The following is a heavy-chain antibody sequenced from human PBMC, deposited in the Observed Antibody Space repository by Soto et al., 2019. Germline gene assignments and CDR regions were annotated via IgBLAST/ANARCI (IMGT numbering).Heavy chain of an antibody. CDR3: SSDRIISTFGGDTYYYGIKV. CDR2: ILHSGKT. D-gene: IGHD3-16*01. Sequence: QLQLQESGSGLVKPSQTLSLTCAVSGGAISSGGYSWSWIRQPPGKGLEWIGNILHSGKTNYNPSLKSRITMSVDRSKNHFSLTLSSVAAADTAVYYCSSDRIISTFGGDTYYYGIKVWGQGTAGRVSS. V-gene: IGHV4-30-2*01. CDR1: GGAISSGGYS. J-gene: IGHJ6*02.